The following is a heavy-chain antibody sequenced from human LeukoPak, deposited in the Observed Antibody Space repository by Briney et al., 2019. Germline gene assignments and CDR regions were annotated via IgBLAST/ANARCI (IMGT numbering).Heavy chain of an antibody. CDR1: GGSFSGYY. D-gene: IGHD6-13*01. V-gene: IGHV4-34*01. Sequence: SETLSLTCAVYGGSFSGYYWSWIRQPPGKGLEWIGEINHSGSTNYNPSLKSRVTISVDTSKKQFSLKLSSVTAADTAVYYCARDGAAAGSKPIDYWSQGTLVTVSS. CDR3: ARDGAAAGSKPIDY. CDR2: INHSGST. J-gene: IGHJ4*02.